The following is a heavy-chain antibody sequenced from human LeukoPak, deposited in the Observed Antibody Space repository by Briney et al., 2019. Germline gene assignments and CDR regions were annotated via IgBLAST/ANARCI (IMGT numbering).Heavy chain of an antibody. V-gene: IGHV3-30*02. CDR1: GFPFSSYG. Sequence: PRGSLRLSCAASGFPFSSYGMHWVRQAPGKGLEWVAFIRYDGSNKYYADSVKGRFTISRDNSKNTLYLQMNSLRAEDTAVYYRAKRAVAGPHNWFDPWGLGTLVTVSS. CDR2: IRYDGSNK. J-gene: IGHJ5*02. D-gene: IGHD6-19*01. CDR3: AKRAVAGPHNWFDP.